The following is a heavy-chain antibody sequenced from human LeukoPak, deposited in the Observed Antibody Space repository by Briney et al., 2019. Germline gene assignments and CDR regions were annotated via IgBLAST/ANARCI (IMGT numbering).Heavy chain of an antibody. J-gene: IGHJ3*02. Sequence: SVKVSCKAYGGTXSTYRISWVRQAPGQGLEWMGGVIPIFGTAHYAQKFQGRVTITADVSTSTAYMEVSSLRSEDTAVYYCATDAPSETALASAFDIWGQGTMVTVSP. D-gene: IGHD5-18*01. CDR3: ATDAPSETALASAFDI. V-gene: IGHV1-69*13. CDR2: VIPIFGTA. CDR1: GGTXSTYR.